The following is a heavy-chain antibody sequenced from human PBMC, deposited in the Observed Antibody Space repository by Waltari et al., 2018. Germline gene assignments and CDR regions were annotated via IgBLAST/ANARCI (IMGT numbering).Heavy chain of an antibody. V-gene: IGHV1-69*13. CDR2: IIPIFGTA. D-gene: IGHD4-17*01. CDR1: GCTFSSYP. Sequence: HVQLVQSGAEVKKPGSPVKLSCRASGCTFSSYPISRVRQAPGQGLEWMGGIIPIFGTANYAQKFQGRVTITADESTSTAYMELSSLRSEETAVYYCAREGHDYGDYAGTHWGQGTLVTVSS. J-gene: IGHJ4*02. CDR3: AREGHDYGDYAGTH.